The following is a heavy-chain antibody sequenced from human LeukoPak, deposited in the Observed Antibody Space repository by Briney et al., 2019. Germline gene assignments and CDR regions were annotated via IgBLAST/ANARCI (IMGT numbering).Heavy chain of an antibody. CDR1: GGSISSSSYY. V-gene: IGHV4-39*01. CDR3: ARRIVGATTTGYY. D-gene: IGHD1-26*01. Sequence: PSGTLSLTCTVSGGSISSSSYYWGWIRQPPGKGLEWIGSIYYSGSTYYNPSLKSRVTISVDTSKNQFSLKLSSVTAADTAVYYCARRIVGATTTGYYWGQGTLVTVSS. J-gene: IGHJ4*02. CDR2: IYYSGST.